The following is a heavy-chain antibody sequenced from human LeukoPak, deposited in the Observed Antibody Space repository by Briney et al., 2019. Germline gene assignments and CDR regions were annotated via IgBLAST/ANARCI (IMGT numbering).Heavy chain of an antibody. CDR1: GFTFSYYG. D-gene: IGHD1-26*01. Sequence: GGSLRLSCAASGFTFSYYGMHWVRQAPGKGLEWVAFIRFDGSNKYYADYVKGRFIISRDNSRNTLYLQMNSLRAEDTAVYYCARTGAKWVYYYGMDVWGQGTTVTVSS. J-gene: IGHJ6*02. CDR3: ARTGAKWVYYYGMDV. V-gene: IGHV3-30*02. CDR2: IRFDGSNK.